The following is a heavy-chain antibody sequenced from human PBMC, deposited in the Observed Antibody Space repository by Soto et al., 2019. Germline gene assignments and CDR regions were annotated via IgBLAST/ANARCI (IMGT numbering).Heavy chain of an antibody. J-gene: IGHJ4*02. CDR1: GFTFDDYT. D-gene: IGHD6-6*01. V-gene: IGHV3-43*01. CDR3: AKGDKQLAPSPFDY. CDR2: ISWDGGST. Sequence: GGSLRLSCAASGFTFDDYTMHWVRQAPGKGLEWVSLISWDGGSTYYADSVKGRFTISRDNSKNSLYLQMNSPRTEDTALYYCAKGDKQLAPSPFDYWGQGTLVTVSS.